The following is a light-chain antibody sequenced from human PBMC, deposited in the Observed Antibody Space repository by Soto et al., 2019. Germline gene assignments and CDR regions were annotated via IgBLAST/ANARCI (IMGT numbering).Light chain of an antibody. V-gene: IGLV2-8*01. J-gene: IGLJ1*01. CDR2: EVS. CDR1: SSDVGVYNY. Sequence: SALTQPPSASGSPGQSVTISCTGTSSDVGVYNYVSWYQQHPGKAPKLMIYEVSKRPSGVPDRFSGSKSGNTASLTVSGLQAEDEADYYCSSYAGSNNFVFGIGTKVTVL. CDR3: SSYAGSNNFV.